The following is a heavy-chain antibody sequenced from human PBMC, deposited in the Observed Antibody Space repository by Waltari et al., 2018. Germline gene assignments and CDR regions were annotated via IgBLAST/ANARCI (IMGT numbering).Heavy chain of an antibody. D-gene: IGHD1-26*01. CDR3: TTDLGWELLPFDY. J-gene: IGHJ4*02. V-gene: IGHV3-15*01. CDR2: IKSKTDGGTT. CDR1: GFTFSNAW. Sequence: GGSLRLSCAASGFTFSNAWMSWVRQAPGKGLEWVGRIKSKTDGGTTDYAAPVKGRFTISRDDSKNTLYLQMNSLKTEDTAVYYCTTDLGWELLPFDYWGQGTLVTVSS.